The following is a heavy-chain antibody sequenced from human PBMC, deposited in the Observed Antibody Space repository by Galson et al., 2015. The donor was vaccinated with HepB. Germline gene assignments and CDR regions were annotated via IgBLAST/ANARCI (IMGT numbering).Heavy chain of an antibody. CDR1: GGSFSGYY. CDR2: INHSGST. Sequence: SETLSLTCAVYGGSFSGYYWSWIRQPPGKGLEWIGEINHSGSTNYNPSLKSRVTISVDTSKNQFSLKLSSVTAADTAVYYCARAVLWFGESSPFDYWGQGTLVTVSS. D-gene: IGHD3-10*01. CDR3: ARAVLWFGESSPFDY. V-gene: IGHV4-34*01. J-gene: IGHJ4*02.